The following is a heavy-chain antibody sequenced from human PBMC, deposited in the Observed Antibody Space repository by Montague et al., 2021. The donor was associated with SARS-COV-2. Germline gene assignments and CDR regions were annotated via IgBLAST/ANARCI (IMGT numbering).Heavy chain of an antibody. D-gene: IGHD3-10*01. Sequence: SLRLSCAGSGFTFSDFYINWVRQAPGKGLEWLSFITGTNNGIRYSDSVKGRFTVSRDNAHSSVYLHLDSLTAEDTAVYYCARSLFCGSGGYFDFWGQGTLVAVSS. V-gene: IGHV3-11*03. CDR3: ARSLFCGSGGYFDF. J-gene: IGHJ4*02. CDR1: GFTFSDFY. CDR2: ITGTNNGI.